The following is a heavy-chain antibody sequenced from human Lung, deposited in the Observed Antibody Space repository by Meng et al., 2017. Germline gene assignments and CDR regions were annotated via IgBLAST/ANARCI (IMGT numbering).Heavy chain of an antibody. CDR1: GGSFSGYY. D-gene: IGHD1/OR15-1a*01. J-gene: IGHJ2*01. V-gene: IGHV4-34*01. CDR3: ARPKQANWYFDL. CDR2: INHSGST. Sequence: QGQRTQWGAGLLKPSETLSLTCAVYGGSFSGYYWSWIRQPPGKGLEWIGEINHSGSTNYNPSLKSRVTISVDTSKNQFSLKLSSVTAADTAVYYCARPKQANWYFDLWGRGTLVTVSS.